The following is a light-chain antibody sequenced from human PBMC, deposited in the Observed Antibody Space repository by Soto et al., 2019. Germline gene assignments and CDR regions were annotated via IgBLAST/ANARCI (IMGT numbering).Light chain of an antibody. CDR1: QSISSW. J-gene: IGKJ1*01. V-gene: IGKV1-5*03. Sequence: DIQMTQSPSTLSASVGDRVTITCRASQSISSWLAWYQQKPGKAPKLLIYKASSLESGGPSRFSGSGSGKKFNLTISSLQPDDFATYYCQQYNSYSPPWTFGQGTKVEIK. CDR2: KAS. CDR3: QQYNSYSPPWT.